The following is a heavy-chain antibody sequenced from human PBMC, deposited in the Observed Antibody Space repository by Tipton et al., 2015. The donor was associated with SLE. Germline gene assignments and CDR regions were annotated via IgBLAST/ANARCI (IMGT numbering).Heavy chain of an antibody. J-gene: IGHJ4*02. CDR3: AKEGAGDGYVLDH. Sequence: SLRLSCAASGFTFSTYAMAWVRQAPGKGLEWVSTLGDSDSTTYYADSVKGRFTISRDDSKNTLFLQMRSVRPEDTAVYYCAKEGAGDGYVLDHWGQGALVTVSS. CDR1: GFTFSTYA. D-gene: IGHD5-24*01. CDR2: LGDSDSTT. V-gene: IGHV3-23*01.